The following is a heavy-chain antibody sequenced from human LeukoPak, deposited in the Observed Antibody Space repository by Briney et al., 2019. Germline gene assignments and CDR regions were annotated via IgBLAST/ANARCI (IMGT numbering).Heavy chain of an antibody. CDR2: IYSGGST. D-gene: IGHD5-24*01. J-gene: IGHJ6*03. V-gene: IGHV3-53*01. CDR3: ARDRRDSTIEPPYHYYYYMDV. CDR1: GFTVSSNY. Sequence: GGSLRLSCAASGFTVSSNYMSWVRQAPGKGLEWVSVIYSGGSTYYADSVKGRFTISRDNSKNTLYLQMNSLRAEDTAVYYCARDRRDSTIEPPYHYYYYMDVWGKGTTVTVSS.